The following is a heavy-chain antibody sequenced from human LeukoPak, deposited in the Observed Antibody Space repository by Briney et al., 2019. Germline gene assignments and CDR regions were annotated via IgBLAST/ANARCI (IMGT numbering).Heavy chain of an antibody. CDR3: AREKGALLRNWFDP. CDR2: IYTSGST. D-gene: IGHD2/OR15-2a*01. Sequence: SETLSLTCTVSGGSISSSSYYWSWIRQPAGKGLEWIGRIYTSGSTNYNPSLKSRVTMSVDTSKNQFSLKLSSVTAADTAVYYCAREKGALLRNWFDPWGQGTLVTVSS. V-gene: IGHV4-61*02. CDR1: GGSISSSSYY. J-gene: IGHJ5*02.